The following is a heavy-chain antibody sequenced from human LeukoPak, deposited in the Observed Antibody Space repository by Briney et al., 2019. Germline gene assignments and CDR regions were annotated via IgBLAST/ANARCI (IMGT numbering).Heavy chain of an antibody. CDR3: ARAGGSYYDY. Sequence: PSETLSLTCTVSGGSISSYYWSWIRQPPGKGLEWIGYINYSGSTNYNPSLKSRVTISEDTSKNQFTLRLRSVTAADTAMYYCARAGGSYYDYWGQGTLVTVSS. CDR1: GGSISSYY. J-gene: IGHJ4*01. CDR2: INYSGST. D-gene: IGHD1-26*01. V-gene: IGHV4-59*01.